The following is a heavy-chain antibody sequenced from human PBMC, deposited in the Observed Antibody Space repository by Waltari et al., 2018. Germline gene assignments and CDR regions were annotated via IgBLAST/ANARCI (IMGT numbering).Heavy chain of an antibody. Sequence: ELQVVESGGALIKPGGSLRLSCAASGFSVHDNDMSWVRQAPGEVLEWVSVFCRVGSANYADSVKGRFIMSRDSSENMVYLQMNNVRVDDTAMYYCATCHGGTCRLWPLDFWGQGTVVTVSS. CDR2: FCRVGSA. CDR3: ATCHGGTCRLWPLDF. V-gene: IGHV3-53*01. D-gene: IGHD2-15*01. J-gene: IGHJ4*02. CDR1: GFSVHDND.